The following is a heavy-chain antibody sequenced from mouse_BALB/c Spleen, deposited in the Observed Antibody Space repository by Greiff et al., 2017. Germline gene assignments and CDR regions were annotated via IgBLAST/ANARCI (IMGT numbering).Heavy chain of an antibody. D-gene: IGHD2-10*01. CDR2: IWGDGST. CDR1: GFSLTGYG. V-gene: IGHV2-6-7*01. CDR3: ARAPAYYGNYEAMDY. Sequence: QVQLQQSGPGLVAPSQSLSITCTVSGFSLTGYGVNWVRQPPGKGLEWLGMIWGDGSTDYNSALKSRLSISKDNSKSQVFLKMNSLQTDDTARYYCARAPAYYGNYEAMDYWGQGTSVTVSS. J-gene: IGHJ4*01.